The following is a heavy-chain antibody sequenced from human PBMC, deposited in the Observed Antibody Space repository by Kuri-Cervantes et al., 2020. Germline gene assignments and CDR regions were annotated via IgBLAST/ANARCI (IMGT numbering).Heavy chain of an antibody. CDR2: INPSGGST. CDR3: ARFVSSGYYRHYYGMDV. V-gene: IGHV1-46*01. Sequence: ASVKVSCKASGYTFTSYYMHWVRQAPGQGLEWMGIINPSGGSTSYAQKFQGRVTMTTDTSTSTAYMELRSLRSDDTAVYYCARFVSSGYYRHYYGMDVWAKGPRSPSP. J-gene: IGHJ6*02. D-gene: IGHD3-22*01. CDR1: GYTFTSYY.